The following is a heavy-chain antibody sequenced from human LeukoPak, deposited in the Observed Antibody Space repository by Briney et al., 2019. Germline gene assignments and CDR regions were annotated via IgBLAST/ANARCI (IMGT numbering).Heavy chain of an antibody. CDR1: EFTFRSYA. CDR2: ISGSGGKT. D-gene: IGHD3-9*01. Sequence: GGSLRLSCAASEFTFRSYAMTWVRQAPGKGLEWVSGISGSGGKTNFAESVKGRFTISRDSSKDTLYLQMNSLRGEDTAVYYCARLQYNDILTGVRIDYWGQGTLVTVS. J-gene: IGHJ4*02. CDR3: ARLQYNDILTGVRIDY. V-gene: IGHV3-23*01.